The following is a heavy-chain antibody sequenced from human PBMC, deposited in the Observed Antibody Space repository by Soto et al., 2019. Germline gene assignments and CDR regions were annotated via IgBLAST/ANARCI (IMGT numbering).Heavy chain of an antibody. CDR3: AAGLGYCSGGSCPDYYYYYGMDV. Sequence: GASVKVSCKASGFTFTSSAVQCVRQARGQRLEWIGWIVVGSGNTNYAQKFQERVTITRDMSTSTAYMELSSLRSEDTAVYYCAAGLGYCSGGSCPDYYYYYGMDVWGQGTTVTVSS. V-gene: IGHV1-58*01. J-gene: IGHJ6*02. CDR1: GFTFTSSA. CDR2: IVVGSGNT. D-gene: IGHD2-15*01.